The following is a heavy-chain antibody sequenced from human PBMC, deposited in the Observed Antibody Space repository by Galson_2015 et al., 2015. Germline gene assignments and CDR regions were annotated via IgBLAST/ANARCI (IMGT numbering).Heavy chain of an antibody. J-gene: IGHJ3*02. V-gene: IGHV3-74*01. CDR2: INSDGSDI. CDR3: VREVTTAERYAFDI. D-gene: IGHD4-17*01. Sequence: SLRLSCAASGFTFSDYWMYWVRQAPGKGLVWVSRINSDGSDINYADSVRGRFTVSRDNAKNTLYLQMNSLRAEDTAVYYCVREVTTAERYAFDIWGQGTMVTVPS. CDR1: GFTFSDYW.